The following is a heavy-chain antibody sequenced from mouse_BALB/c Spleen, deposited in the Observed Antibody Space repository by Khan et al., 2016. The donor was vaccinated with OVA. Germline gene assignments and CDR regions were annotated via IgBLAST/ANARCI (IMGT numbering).Heavy chain of an antibody. J-gene: IGHJ2*01. CDR1: GYSITNNYA. CDR3: ARGNYYGYYFDY. Sequence: EVQLVETGLGLVKPSQSLSLTCTVTGYSITNNYAWNWIRQFPGNKLEWMGYISYSGSTNYNPSLKSRISITRDTSKNQFFLQLNSVTTEDTATYYCARGNYYGYYFDYWGQGTTLTGTS. D-gene: IGHD1-1*01. V-gene: IGHV3-2*02. CDR2: ISYSGST.